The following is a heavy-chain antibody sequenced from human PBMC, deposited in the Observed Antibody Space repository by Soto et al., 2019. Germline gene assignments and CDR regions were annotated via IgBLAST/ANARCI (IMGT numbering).Heavy chain of an antibody. D-gene: IGHD2-2*01. V-gene: IGHV3-30-3*01. Sequence: HPGGSLRLSCAASGFTFSSYAMHWVRQAPGKGLEWVAAISYDGSNKYYADSVKGRFTISRDNSKNTLYLQMNSLRAEDTAVYHCARELGCCSSTSCYFLRRLGYSDYYGMDVWGQGTTVTVSS. CDR1: GFTFSSYA. J-gene: IGHJ6*02. CDR3: ARELGCCSSTSCYFLRRLGYSDYYGMDV. CDR2: ISYDGSNK.